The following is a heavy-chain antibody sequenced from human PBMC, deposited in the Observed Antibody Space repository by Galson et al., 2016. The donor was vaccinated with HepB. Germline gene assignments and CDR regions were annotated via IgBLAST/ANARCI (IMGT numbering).Heavy chain of an antibody. D-gene: IGHD3-22*01. CDR3: AAAPDSTGCYALSS. Sequence: SVKVSCKASGFTFSRSSVQWVRQARGQPLEWIGWIVVGTTNTYYAQLFQERVTITRDISTNTTYMELNSLRSEDTAMYYCAAAPDSTGCYALSSWGQGTLVTVSS. CDR1: GFTFSRSS. J-gene: IGHJ5*02. CDR2: IVVGTTNT. V-gene: IGHV1-58*01.